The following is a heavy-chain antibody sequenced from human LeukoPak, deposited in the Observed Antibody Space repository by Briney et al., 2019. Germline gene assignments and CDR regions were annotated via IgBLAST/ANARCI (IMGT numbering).Heavy chain of an antibody. CDR3: ARDITWGWLSFDY. V-gene: IGHV3-53*01. D-gene: IGHD5-18*01. CDR2: IYSGGST. Sequence: PGGSLRLSCAASGFTFSSYAMSWVRQAPGKGLEWVSVIYSGGSTYYADSVKGRFTISRDNSKNTLYLQMNSLRAEDTAVYYCARDITWGWLSFDYWGQGTLVTVSS. CDR1: GFTFSSYA. J-gene: IGHJ4*02.